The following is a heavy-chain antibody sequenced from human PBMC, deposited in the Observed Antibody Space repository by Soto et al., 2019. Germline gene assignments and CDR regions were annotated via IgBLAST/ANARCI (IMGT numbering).Heavy chain of an antibody. J-gene: IGHJ4*02. CDR2: IRSKRYGGTT. CDR3: ARGPRHCSGGSCYSIDY. Sequence: GGSLRLSCTASGFTFGDHGLSWVRQAPGRGLEWVGFIRSKRYGGTTEFAASVKGRFSISRDDSNTIAYLQMNRLQSEDTAVYYCARGPRHCSGGSCYSIDYWGRGTLVTVSS. CDR1: GFTFGDHG. V-gene: IGHV3-49*04. D-gene: IGHD2-15*01.